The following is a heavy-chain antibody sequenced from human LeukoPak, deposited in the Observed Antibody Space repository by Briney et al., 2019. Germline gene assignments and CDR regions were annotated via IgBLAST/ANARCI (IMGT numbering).Heavy chain of an antibody. V-gene: IGHV1-8*01. Sequence: ASVKVSCKASGYTFTSYDINWVRQATGQGLEWMGWMNPNSGNTGYAQKFQGRVTMTRNTSISTAYMELSSLRSEDTAVYYCARVGLANYDILTGYYNPDFDYWGQGTLVTVSS. CDR3: ARVGLANYDILTGYYNPDFDY. CDR2: MNPNSGNT. D-gene: IGHD3-9*01. CDR1: GYTFTSYD. J-gene: IGHJ4*02.